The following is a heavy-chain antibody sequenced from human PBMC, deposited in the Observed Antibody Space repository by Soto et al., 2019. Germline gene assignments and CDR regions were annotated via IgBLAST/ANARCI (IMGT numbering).Heavy chain of an antibody. D-gene: IGHD3-16*02. Sequence: QVQLVQSGAEVKKPGSSVKVSCKASGGTFSSYAISWVRQAPGQGLEWMGGIVPIFGTANYAQKFQGRATISGDESTSRAYIAVSSLRSADTVVYYCARDKVDSLFPNWFDPWGQGTLVTVSS. CDR1: GGTFSSYA. CDR3: ARDKVDSLFPNWFDP. V-gene: IGHV1-69*01. J-gene: IGHJ5*02. CDR2: IVPIFGTA.